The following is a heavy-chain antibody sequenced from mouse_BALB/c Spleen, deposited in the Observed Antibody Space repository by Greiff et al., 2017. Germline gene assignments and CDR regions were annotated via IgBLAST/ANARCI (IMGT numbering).Heavy chain of an antibody. CDR1: GFTFRSYG. Sequence: EVKLVESGGGLVQPGGSLKLSCEASGFTFRSYGMSWVRQTPDKRLELVATINSNGGSTYYPDSVKGRFTIARDNAKNTLYLQMSSLKSEDTAMYYYASDILWHNYYAMDYWGQGTSVTVAS. CDR2: INSNGGST. CDR3: ASDILWHNYYAMDY. J-gene: IGHJ4*01. D-gene: IGHD1-1*02. V-gene: IGHV5-6-3*01.